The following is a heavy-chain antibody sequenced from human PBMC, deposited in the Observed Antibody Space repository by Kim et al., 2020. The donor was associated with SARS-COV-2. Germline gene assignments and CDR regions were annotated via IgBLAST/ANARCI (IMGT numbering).Heavy chain of an antibody. V-gene: IGHV3-30*18. CDR1: GFTFNNYA. D-gene: IGHD2-15*01. J-gene: IGHJ3*01. Sequence: GGSLRLSCAASGFTFNNYAMHWVRQAPGKGLEWVAVISYDGSIKYYADSVKGQFTVSRDSSHNTLYLQMRSLRPEDTALYYCAKAHALFWFVEGFNA. CDR2: ISYDGSIK. CDR3: AKAHALFWFVEGFNA.